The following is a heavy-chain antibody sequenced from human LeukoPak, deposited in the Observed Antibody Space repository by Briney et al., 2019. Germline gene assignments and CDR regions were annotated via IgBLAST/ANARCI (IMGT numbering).Heavy chain of an antibody. J-gene: IGHJ4*02. CDR1: GGSISSGGYS. Sequence: PSETLSLTCAVSGGSISSGGYSWSWIRQPPGKGLEWIGYIYHSGSTYYNPSLKSRVTISVDRSKNQFSLKLSSVTAADTAVYYCARGPYTFGGVIANRWGQGTLVTVSS. V-gene: IGHV4-30-2*01. CDR2: IYHSGST. D-gene: IGHD3-16*02. CDR3: ARGPYTFGGVIANR.